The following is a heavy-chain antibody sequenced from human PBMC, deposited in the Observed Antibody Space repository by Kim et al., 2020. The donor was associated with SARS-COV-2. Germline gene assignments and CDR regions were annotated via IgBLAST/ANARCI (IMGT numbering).Heavy chain of an antibody. CDR1: GFTVSSDY. V-gene: IGHV3-53*01. CDR3: AGGSRDLGRLMDD. J-gene: IGHJ6*02. Sequence: GGSLRLSCAASGFTVSSDYMSWVRQAPGKGLEWVSFIYSGLGTYYADSVKGRFTISRDNSKNTLYLQMNSLRAEDTAVYYCAGGSRDLGRLMDDWGQGTT. CDR2: IYSGLGT. D-gene: IGHD3-16*01.